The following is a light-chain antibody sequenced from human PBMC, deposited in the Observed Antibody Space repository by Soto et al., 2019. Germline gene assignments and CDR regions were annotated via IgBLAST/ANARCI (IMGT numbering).Light chain of an antibody. CDR3: TAWDDSLNGFVA. V-gene: IGLV1-44*01. CDR2: TNN. Sequence: QSALTQPPSVSGTPGQRVTISCSGSSSNIGSKAVTWYQQLPGTAPKLLIHTNNQRPSGVPDRFSGSKSGTSASLAISGLQSEDEADYHCTAWDDSLNGFVAFGEGTKVTVL. CDR1: SSNIGSKA. J-gene: IGLJ2*01.